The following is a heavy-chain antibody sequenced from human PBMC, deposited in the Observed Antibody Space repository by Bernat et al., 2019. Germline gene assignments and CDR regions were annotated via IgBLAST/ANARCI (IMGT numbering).Heavy chain of an antibody. CDR3: ARVRDSGYDWDS. CDR1: GFTFSDFY. D-gene: IGHD5-12*01. Sequence: QVQLVESGGGLVKPGGSLRLPCAASGFTFSDFYMSWIRQAPGKGLEWVSYITTSGSYINYADSVKGRFTISRDNDKNSLYLQMSSLRAEDTAVYYCARVRDSGYDWDSWGQGALVTVSS. V-gene: IGHV3-11*06. CDR2: ITTSGSYI. J-gene: IGHJ4*02.